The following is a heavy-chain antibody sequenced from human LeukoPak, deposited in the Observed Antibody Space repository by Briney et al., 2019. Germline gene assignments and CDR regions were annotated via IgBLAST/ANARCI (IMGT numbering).Heavy chain of an antibody. CDR3: ARGQGDFWSGSYYYYYMDV. CDR2: ISDSSGTI. V-gene: IGHV3-48*04. CDR1: GFPLSGYS. Sequence: PGGSLRLSCAASGFPLSGYSMNWVRQAPGKGLEWVSYISDSSGTIYNADSVTGRFTLSRDNAKNSLYLQMNSLRAEDTALYYCARGQGDFWSGSYYYYYMDVWGKGTTVTVSS. D-gene: IGHD3-3*01. J-gene: IGHJ6*03.